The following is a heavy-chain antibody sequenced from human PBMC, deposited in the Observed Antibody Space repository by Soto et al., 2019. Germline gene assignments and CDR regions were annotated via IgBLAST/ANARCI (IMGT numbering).Heavy chain of an antibody. Sequence: GGSLRLSCAASGFTFSSYAMSWVRQAPGKGLEWVSAISGSGGSTYYADSVKGRFTISRDKSKNTLYLQMNSLRAEDTDVYYCAKDAVGATEFWDYWGQGTLVTVSS. D-gene: IGHD1-26*01. J-gene: IGHJ4*02. V-gene: IGHV3-23*01. CDR1: GFTFSSYA. CDR3: AKDAVGATEFWDY. CDR2: ISGSGGST.